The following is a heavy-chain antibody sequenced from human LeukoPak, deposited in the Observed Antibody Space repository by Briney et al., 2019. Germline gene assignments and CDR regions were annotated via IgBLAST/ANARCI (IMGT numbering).Heavy chain of an antibody. V-gene: IGHV4-59*01. D-gene: IGHD1-20*01. J-gene: IGHJ6*03. CDR2: IYYSGST. Sequence: SQTLSLTCTVSGGSISSYYWSWIRQPPGKGLEWIGYIYYSGSTNYNPSLKSRVTISVDTSKNQFSLKLSSVTAADTAVYYYASNWNDVGYYYYYMDVWGKGTTVTVSS. CDR1: GGSISSYY. CDR3: ASNWNDVGYYYYYMDV.